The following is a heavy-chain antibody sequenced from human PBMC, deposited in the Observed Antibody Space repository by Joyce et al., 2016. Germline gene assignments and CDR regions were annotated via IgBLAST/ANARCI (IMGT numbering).Heavy chain of an antibody. J-gene: IGHJ4*02. V-gene: IGHV3-23*01. CDR1: GFTFSNYG. CDR3: ARGGMIRHRYFGY. D-gene: IGHD3-16*01. Sequence: EVQLLESGGGLVQPGGSLRLSCAASGFTFSNYGMSWVRQAPGKGLEWVSTITGSGRGTYYADSVKGRFTISRDNSKNTLYLQMSSLRGEDTAVYYCARGGMIRHRYFGYWGQGTLVTVSS. CDR2: ITGSGRGT.